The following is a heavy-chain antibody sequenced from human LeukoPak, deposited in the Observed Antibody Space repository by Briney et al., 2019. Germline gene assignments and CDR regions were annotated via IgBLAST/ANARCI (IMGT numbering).Heavy chain of an antibody. CDR1: GGSTSSYY. Sequence: SETLSLTCTVSGGSTSSYYWSWIRRPPGKGLEWIGYIYYNGNTNYSPSLKSRVTMSVDTSKNLFSLKVSSVTAADTAVYYCARGRSNYYGMDVWGQGTTVTVSS. CDR3: ARGRSNYYGMDV. J-gene: IGHJ6*02. CDR2: IYYNGNT. V-gene: IGHV4-59*01. D-gene: IGHD1-26*01.